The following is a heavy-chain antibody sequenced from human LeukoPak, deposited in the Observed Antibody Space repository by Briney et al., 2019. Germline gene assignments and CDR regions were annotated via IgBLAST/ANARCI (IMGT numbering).Heavy chain of an antibody. V-gene: IGHV4-4*07. D-gene: IGHD6-13*01. CDR1: GGSISSYY. CDR3: AREMRSAAATTYDWFDP. CDR2: IYTSGST. J-gene: IGHJ5*02. Sequence: SETLSLTCTVSGGSISSYYWSWIRQPAGKGLEWIGRIYTSGSTNYNPSLKSRVTMSVDTSSNQFSLKLSSVTAADTAVYYCAREMRSAAATTYDWFDPWGQGTLVTVSS.